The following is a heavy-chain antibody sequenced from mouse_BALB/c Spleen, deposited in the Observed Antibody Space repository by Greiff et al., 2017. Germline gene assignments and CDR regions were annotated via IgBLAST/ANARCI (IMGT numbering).Heavy chain of an antibody. CDR2: ISSGSSTI. V-gene: IGHV5-17*02. Sequence: EVQLQESGGGLVQPGGSLKLSCAASGFTFSSYTMSWVRQTPEKRLEWVAYISSGSSTIYYADTVKGRFTISRDNPKNTLFLQMTSLRSEDTAMYYCARGITTATLDYWGQGTSVTVSS. J-gene: IGHJ4*01. D-gene: IGHD1-2*01. CDR1: GFTFSSYT. CDR3: ARGITTATLDY.